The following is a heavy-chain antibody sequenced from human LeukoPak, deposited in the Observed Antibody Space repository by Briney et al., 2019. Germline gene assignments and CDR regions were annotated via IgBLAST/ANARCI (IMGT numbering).Heavy chain of an antibody. J-gene: IGHJ6*02. V-gene: IGHV3-23*01. Sequence: PGGALRLSCAASGLTFSTYAMSWVRQAPGKGLEWLSGISGSGGGTYYADSVKGRFTISRDNSKKTLYLQMNSLRADDTAVFFCAKDLRYCSTAICYNSGMDVWGQGTMVTVSS. CDR1: GLTFSTYA. D-gene: IGHD2-8*01. CDR3: AKDLRYCSTAICYNSGMDV. CDR2: ISGSGGGT.